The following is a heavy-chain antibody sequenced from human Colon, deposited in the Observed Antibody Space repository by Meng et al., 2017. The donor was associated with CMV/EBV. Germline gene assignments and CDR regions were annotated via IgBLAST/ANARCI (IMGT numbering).Heavy chain of an antibody. J-gene: IGHJ4*02. V-gene: IGHV4-39*07. CDR3: ARGDGGSYYSYFDY. CDR2: IYYRGST. CDR1: GGTISRSSYY. Sequence: SETLSLTCTVSGGTISRSSYYWGWILQPPGKGLEWIGSIYYRGSTYHNPSLKSRVTISVDTSKNQFSLKVSSVTAADTAVYYCARGDGGSYYSYFDYWGQGTLVTVSS. D-gene: IGHD1-26*01.